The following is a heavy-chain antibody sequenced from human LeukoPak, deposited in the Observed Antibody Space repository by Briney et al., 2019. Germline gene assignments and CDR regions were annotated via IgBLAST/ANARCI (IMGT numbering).Heavy chain of an antibody. V-gene: IGHV4-59*01. J-gene: IGHJ4*02. CDR3: ARLRWQLVGPYFDY. Sequence: PSETLFLTCSFSGDSISTYYWSWIRQSPGKGLEWIGHIYSSGNTDYNSSLKSRVTISVDTSKSQFSLRLSSVTATDTAVYYCARLRWQLVGPYFDYWGQGILVTVSS. D-gene: IGHD1-26*01. CDR2: IYSSGNT. CDR1: GDSISTYY.